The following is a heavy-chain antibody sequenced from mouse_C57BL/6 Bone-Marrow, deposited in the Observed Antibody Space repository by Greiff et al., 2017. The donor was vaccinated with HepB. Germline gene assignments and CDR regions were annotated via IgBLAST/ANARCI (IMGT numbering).Heavy chain of an antibody. V-gene: IGHV2-2*01. CDR2: IWSGGST. J-gene: IGHJ1*03. CDR3: ARKGVSYYGSSYWYFDV. CDR1: GFSLTSYG. D-gene: IGHD1-1*01. Sequence: QVQLQQSEPGLVQPSQSLSITCTVSGFSLTSYGVHWVRQSPGKGLEWLGVIWSGGSTDYNAAFISRLSISKDNSKSQVFFKMNSLQADDTAIYYCARKGVSYYGSSYWYFDVWGTGTTVTVSS.